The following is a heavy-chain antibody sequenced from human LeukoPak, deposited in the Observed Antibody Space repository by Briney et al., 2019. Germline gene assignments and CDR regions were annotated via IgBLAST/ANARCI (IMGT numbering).Heavy chain of an antibody. CDR1: GGSISSSSYY. V-gene: IGHV4-39*07. J-gene: IGHJ3*02. Sequence: PSETLSLTCTVSGGSISSSSYYWGWIRQPPGKGLEWIGSIYYSGSTYYNPSLKSRVTISVDTSKNQFSLKLSSVTAADTAVYYCARGQGYELNWGGSISAFDIWGQGTMVTVSS. D-gene: IGHD7-27*01. CDR3: ARGQGYELNWGGSISAFDI. CDR2: IYYSGST.